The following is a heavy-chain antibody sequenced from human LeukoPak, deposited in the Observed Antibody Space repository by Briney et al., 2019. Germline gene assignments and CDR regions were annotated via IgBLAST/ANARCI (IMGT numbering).Heavy chain of an antibody. CDR1: GGTFSSYA. V-gene: IGHV1-69*05. CDR3: ARVSLFRGVNWFDP. Sequence: GASVKVSCKASGGTFSSYAISWVRQAPGQGLEWMGGIIPIFGTANYAQKFQGRVTITTDESTSTAYMELSSLRSEDTAVYYCARVSLFRGVNWFDPGAREPWSPSPQ. CDR2: IIPIFGTA. D-gene: IGHD3-10*01. J-gene: IGHJ5*02.